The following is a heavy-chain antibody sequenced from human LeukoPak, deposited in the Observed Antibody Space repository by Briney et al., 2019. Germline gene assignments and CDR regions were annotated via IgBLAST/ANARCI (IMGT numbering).Heavy chain of an antibody. CDR2: ISSSGSTI. D-gene: IGHD3-16*01. J-gene: IGHJ6*03. Sequence: GGSLRLSRAASGFTFSSYEMNWVRQAPGKGLEWVSYISSSGSTIYYADSVKGRFTISRDNAKNSLYLQMDSLRAEDTAVYYCARDIVAPWGYYYMDVWGKGTTVTISS. V-gene: IGHV3-48*03. CDR1: GFTFSSYE. CDR3: ARDIVAPWGYYYMDV.